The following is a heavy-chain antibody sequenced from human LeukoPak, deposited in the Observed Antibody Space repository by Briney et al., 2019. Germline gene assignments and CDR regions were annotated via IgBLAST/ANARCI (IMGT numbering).Heavy chain of an antibody. CDR3: AREDYYDSSGYYY. V-gene: IGHV3-66*01. CDR1: EFTFSSYA. J-gene: IGHJ4*02. CDR2: IYSGGST. D-gene: IGHD3-22*01. Sequence: GGSLRLSCAASEFTFSSYAMSWVRQAPGKGLEWVSVIYSGGSTYYADSVKGGFTISRDNSKNTLYLQMNSLRAEDTAVYYCAREDYYDSSGYYYWGQGTLVTVSS.